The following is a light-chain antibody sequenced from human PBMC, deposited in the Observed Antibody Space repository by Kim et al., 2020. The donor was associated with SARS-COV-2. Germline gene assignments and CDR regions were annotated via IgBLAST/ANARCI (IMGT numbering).Light chain of an antibody. V-gene: IGKV3-15*01. CDR1: ESISSD. CDR2: DTS. CDR3: KHYNNWPPT. J-gene: IGKJ1*01. Sequence: VSPGVRATLSCRASESISSDLAWYQQKPGQPPRPLIYDTSTRATGVPARFSGSGSGTEFTLTISSLQSEDFAVYYCKHYNNWPPTFGQGTKVDIK.